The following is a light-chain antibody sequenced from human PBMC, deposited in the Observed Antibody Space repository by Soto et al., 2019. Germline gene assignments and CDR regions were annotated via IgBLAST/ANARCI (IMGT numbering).Light chain of an antibody. J-gene: IGLJ1*01. CDR2: DVS. V-gene: IGLV2-14*01. CDR1: SSDVGADNY. CDR3: KSFTGTSVLYV. Sequence: QSVLTQPASVSGSPGQSITISCTGTSSDVGADNYVSWYQQHPVKAPKLMIYDVSNRPSGVSNRFSGSKSGITASLTISGLQADDVADYSCKSFTGTSVLYVFGTGTKLTVL.